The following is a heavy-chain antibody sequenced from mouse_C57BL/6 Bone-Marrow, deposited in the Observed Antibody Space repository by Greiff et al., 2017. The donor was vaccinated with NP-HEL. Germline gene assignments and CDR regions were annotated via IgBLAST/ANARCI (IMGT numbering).Heavy chain of an antibody. D-gene: IGHD2-3*01. CDR1: GFTFSDYY. Sequence: EVKLVESEGGLVQPGSSMKLSCTASGFTFSDYYMAWVRQVPEKGLEWVANINYDGSSTYYLDSLKSRFIISRDNAKNILYLQMSSLKSEDTATYYCARVEGWLLREGWYFDVWGTGTTVTVSS. V-gene: IGHV5-16*01. J-gene: IGHJ1*03. CDR2: INYDGSST. CDR3: ARVEGWLLREGWYFDV.